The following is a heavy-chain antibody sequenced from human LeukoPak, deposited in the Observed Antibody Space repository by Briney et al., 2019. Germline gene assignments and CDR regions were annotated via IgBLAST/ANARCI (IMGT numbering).Heavy chain of an antibody. CDR2: ISHDGDNK. CDR1: GFTFKSYG. Sequence: GGSLRLSYVASGFTFKSYGMHWVRQAPGKGLEWVAVISHDGDNKYYTDSVKGRFIISRESSQNTLYLQMNSLRVEDTAVYYCAKDVRTEAAAMNYWGQGSLVIVSS. D-gene: IGHD2-2*01. J-gene: IGHJ4*02. V-gene: IGHV3-30*18. CDR3: AKDVRTEAAAMNY.